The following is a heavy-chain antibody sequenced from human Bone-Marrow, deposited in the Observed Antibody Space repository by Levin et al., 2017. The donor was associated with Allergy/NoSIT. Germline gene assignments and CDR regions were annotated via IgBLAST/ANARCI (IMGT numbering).Heavy chain of an antibody. CDR1: GFTFNYYA. D-gene: IGHD1-26*01. J-gene: IGHJ6*02. Sequence: GGSLRLSCVASGFTFNYYAMHWVRQAPGKGLEWVTVISNDGVNKYYGDSANGRFTISRDNSKNTVYLQMNSLTEEDTAVYYCARVLEWEILFTGDTNGIDFWGQGTTVTVSS. V-gene: IGHV3-30*04. CDR2: ISNDGVNK. CDR3: ARVLEWEILFTGDTNGIDF.